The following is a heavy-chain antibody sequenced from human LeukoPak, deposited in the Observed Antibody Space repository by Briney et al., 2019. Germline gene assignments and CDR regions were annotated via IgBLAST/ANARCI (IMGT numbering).Heavy chain of an antibody. CDR1: GGSISSYY. CDR3: ARGAYYYGSGSYYTN. J-gene: IGHJ4*02. CDR2: IYYSGST. D-gene: IGHD3-10*01. V-gene: IGHV4-59*12. Sequence: KPSETLSLTCTVSGGSISSYYWSWIRQPPGKGLEWIGYIYYSGSTNYNPSLKSRVTISVDTSKNQFSLKLSSVTAADTAVYYCARGAYYYGSGSYYTNWGQGTLVTVSS.